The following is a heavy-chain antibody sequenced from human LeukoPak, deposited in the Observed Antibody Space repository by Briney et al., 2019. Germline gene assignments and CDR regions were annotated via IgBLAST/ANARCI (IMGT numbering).Heavy chain of an antibody. CDR1: GGSNSSYY. D-gene: IGHD3-3*01. CDR3: ARGYYDFWSGYYHYYYYGMDV. Sequence: SETLSLTCTVSGGSNSSYYWSWIRQPPGKGLEWIGYIYYSGSTNYNPSLKSRVTISVDTSKNQFSLKLSSVTAADTAVYYCARGYYDFWSGYYHYYYYGMDVWGQGTTVTVSS. V-gene: IGHV4-59*01. J-gene: IGHJ6*02. CDR2: IYYSGST.